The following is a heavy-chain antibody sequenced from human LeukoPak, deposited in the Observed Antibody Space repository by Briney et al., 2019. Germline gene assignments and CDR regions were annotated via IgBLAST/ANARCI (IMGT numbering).Heavy chain of an antibody. CDR2: ISGSSGII. J-gene: IGHJ4*02. V-gene: IGHV3-23*01. Sequence: GGSLRLSCAASGFTFNTYTMNWVRQAPGKGLEWVSYISGSSGIIDYADSVKGRFTISRDNSKNTLYLQMNSLRAEDTAVYYCAKALTAMVIYFDYWGQGTLVTVSS. D-gene: IGHD5-18*01. CDR1: GFTFNTYT. CDR3: AKALTAMVIYFDY.